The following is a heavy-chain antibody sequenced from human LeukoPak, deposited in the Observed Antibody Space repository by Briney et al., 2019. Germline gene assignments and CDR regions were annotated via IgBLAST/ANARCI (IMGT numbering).Heavy chain of an antibody. J-gene: IGHJ4*02. Sequence: GGSLRLSCAASGFTFSDYYMSWLRQAPGKGLEGVSYISSSGSTIYYADSVKGRFTISRDNAKNSLYLQMNSLRAEDTAVYYCARKKNMYYSFDYWGQGTLVTVSS. CDR2: ISSSGSTI. D-gene: IGHD2-8*01. CDR3: ARKKNMYYSFDY. CDR1: GFTFSDYY. V-gene: IGHV3-11*01.